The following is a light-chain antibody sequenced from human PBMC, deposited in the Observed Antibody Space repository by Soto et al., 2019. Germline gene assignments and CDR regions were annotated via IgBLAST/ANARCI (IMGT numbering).Light chain of an antibody. CDR2: AAS. V-gene: IGKV1-39*01. CDR1: QSISSY. Sequence: DIQMTQSPSSVSASVVDRVTITCRASQSISSYLNWYQQKPGKAPKLLIYAASSLQSGVPSRFSGSESVTDFTLTGSRLQPEDFETYYCQQTYSTPWTFGQGTKV. CDR3: QQTYSTPWT. J-gene: IGKJ1*01.